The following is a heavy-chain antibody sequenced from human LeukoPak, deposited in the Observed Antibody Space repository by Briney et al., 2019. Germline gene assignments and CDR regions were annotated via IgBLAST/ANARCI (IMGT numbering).Heavy chain of an antibody. J-gene: IGHJ3*02. CDR1: GFTFDDYA. D-gene: IGHD3-3*01. CDR3: AKDIREGYDSGGDAFDI. Sequence: GRSLRLSCAASGFTFDDYAMHWVRQAPGKGLEWVSGISWNRGSIDYADSVKGRFTISRDNAKNSLYLQMNSLRAEDTALYYCAKDIREGYDSGGDAFDIWGQGTMVTVSS. V-gene: IGHV3-9*01. CDR2: ISWNRGSI.